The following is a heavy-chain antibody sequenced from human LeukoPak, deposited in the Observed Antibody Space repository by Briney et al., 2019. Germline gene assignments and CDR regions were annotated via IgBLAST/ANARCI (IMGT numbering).Heavy chain of an antibody. Sequence: GASVKVSCKASGYTFTGYYMHWVRQAPGQGLEWMGWINPNSGGTNYAQKFQGRVTMTRDTSISTAYMELSRLRSDDTAVYYCARDNERLAATYRARYYYYYMDVWGKGTTVTISS. V-gene: IGHV1-2*02. J-gene: IGHJ6*03. CDR1: GYTFTGYY. CDR2: INPNSGGT. CDR3: ARDNERLAATYRARYYYYYMDV. D-gene: IGHD2-15*01.